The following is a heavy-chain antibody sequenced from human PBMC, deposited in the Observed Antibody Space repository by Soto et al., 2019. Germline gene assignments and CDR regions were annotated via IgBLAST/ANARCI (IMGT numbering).Heavy chain of an antibody. CDR2: INAGNGNT. CDR3: AREGIAAADYYFDY. Sequence: QVQLVQSGAEEKKPGASVKVSCKASGYTFTSYAMHWVRQAPGQRLEWMGWINAGNGNTKYSQKFQGRVTITRDTSASTAYMELSSLRSEDTAVYYCAREGIAAADYYFDYWGQGTLVTVSS. CDR1: GYTFTSYA. V-gene: IGHV1-3*05. J-gene: IGHJ4*02. D-gene: IGHD6-13*01.